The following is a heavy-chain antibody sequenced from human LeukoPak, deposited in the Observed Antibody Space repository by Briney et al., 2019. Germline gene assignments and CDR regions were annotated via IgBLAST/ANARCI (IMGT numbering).Heavy chain of an antibody. Sequence: GGSLRLSCAASGFTFSSYSMNWVRQAPGKGLEWVSSISSSSSYIYYADSVKGRFTISRDNAKNSLYLQMNSLRAEDTAVYYCASMQYYYGSGSLGDYWGQGTLVTVSS. CDR2: ISSSSSYI. D-gene: IGHD3-10*01. V-gene: IGHV3-21*01. J-gene: IGHJ4*02. CDR3: ASMQYYYGSGSLGDY. CDR1: GFTFSSYS.